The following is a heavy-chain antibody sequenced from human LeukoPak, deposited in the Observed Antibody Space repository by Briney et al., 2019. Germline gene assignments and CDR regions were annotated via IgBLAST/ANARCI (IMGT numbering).Heavy chain of an antibody. V-gene: IGHV3-30*02. CDR1: GFDFSSYG. Sequence: GGSLRLSCAASGFDFSSYGMHWVRQAPGKGLEWVAYIHYDSTTEDYADSVQGRFTISRDNSKNTLYLQMNSLRAEDTAVYYCARKTDSGGQGDYWGPGTLVTVSS. J-gene: IGHJ4*02. CDR3: ARKTDSGGQGDY. D-gene: IGHD3-22*01. CDR2: IHYDSTTE.